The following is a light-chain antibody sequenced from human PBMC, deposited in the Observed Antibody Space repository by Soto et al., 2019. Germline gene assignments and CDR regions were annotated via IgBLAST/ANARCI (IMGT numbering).Light chain of an antibody. CDR3: NSYREDHPRFYV. CDR2: DVG. CDR1: HRDIGYYNY. Sequence: SALTQPASVSGSPGQAVTISLTGNHRDIGYYNYVSWYQHVPGKAPKLLLYDVGSRPSGVSSRFSGSKSGNTASLAISGLQPEDEADYYCNSYREDHPRFYVFGTGTKVPVL. V-gene: IGLV2-14*03. J-gene: IGLJ1*01.